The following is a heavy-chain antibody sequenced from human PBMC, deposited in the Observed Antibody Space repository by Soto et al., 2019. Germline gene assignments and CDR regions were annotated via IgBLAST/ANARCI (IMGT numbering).Heavy chain of an antibody. CDR1: GFTFSDYW. CDR2: IKGDGSRI. V-gene: IGHV3-74*01. CDR3: VRGAYHAYDIDN. D-gene: IGHD3-16*01. J-gene: IGHJ4*02. Sequence: EVQLVESGGGFVQPWGSLSVSCAASGFTFSDYWMHWDRQAPGKGLVWVSRIKGDGSRIDFADSVRGRFTISRDNAENTVFLQMNSLGADDAAVYYCVRGAYHAYDIDNWGQGTLVTVSS.